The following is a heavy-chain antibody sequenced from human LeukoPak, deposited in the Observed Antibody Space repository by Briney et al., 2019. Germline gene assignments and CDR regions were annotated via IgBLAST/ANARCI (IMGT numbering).Heavy chain of an antibody. Sequence: PGGSLGLSCAASGFTFSNYEMNWVRQAPGKGLDWVSYIGSRGATIYYADSVKGRFTISRDNAKNSLYLQMNSLRAEDTAVYYCARDVGYFGSGSYPDYFDYWGQGTLVTVSS. J-gene: IGHJ4*02. V-gene: IGHV3-48*03. D-gene: IGHD3-10*01. CDR2: IGSRGATI. CDR1: GFTFSNYE. CDR3: ARDVGYFGSGSYPDYFDY.